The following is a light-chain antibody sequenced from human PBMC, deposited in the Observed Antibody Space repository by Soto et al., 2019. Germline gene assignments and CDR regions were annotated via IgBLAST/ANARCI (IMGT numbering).Light chain of an antibody. V-gene: IGLV1-40*01. CDR3: QSYHGSLRGM. CDR2: GNS. Sequence: QSVLTQPPSVSGAPGQRVTISCTGSSSNIGAGYHVHWYQQVPGTAPKLLIYGNSNRPSGVPDRFSGSKSGTSASLAITGLQAEDEADYYCQSYHGSLRGMFGGGTKLTVL. J-gene: IGLJ3*02. CDR1: SSNIGAGYH.